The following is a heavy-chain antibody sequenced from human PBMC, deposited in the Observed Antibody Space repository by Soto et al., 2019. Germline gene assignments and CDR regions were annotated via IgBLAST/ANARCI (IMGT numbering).Heavy chain of an antibody. CDR3: ARHIVVVTAAPLGAGY. V-gene: IGHV1-2*02. CDR1: GYTFTGYY. D-gene: IGHD2-2*01. J-gene: IGHJ4*02. Sequence: ASVKVSCKASGYTFTGYYIHWVRQAPGQGLEWMGWINPNSGGTNYAQKFQGRVTMTRDTSISTAYMELSRLRSDDTAVYYCARHIVVVTAAPLGAGYWGQGTLVTVSS. CDR2: INPNSGGT.